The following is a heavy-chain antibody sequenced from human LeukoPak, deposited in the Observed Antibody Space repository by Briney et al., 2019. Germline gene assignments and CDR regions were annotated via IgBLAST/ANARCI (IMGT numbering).Heavy chain of an antibody. V-gene: IGHV5-51*01. CDR1: GYSFTSYW. J-gene: IGHJ5*02. CDR3: ARSIVGATGGDWFYP. D-gene: IGHD1-26*01. Sequence: GESLKISCKGLGYSFTSYWIGWVRQMPGKGLEWMGIIYPGDSDTRYSPSFQGQVTISADKSISTAYLQWSSLKASDTAMYYCARSIVGATGGDWFYPWGQGTLVTVSS. CDR2: IYPGDSDT.